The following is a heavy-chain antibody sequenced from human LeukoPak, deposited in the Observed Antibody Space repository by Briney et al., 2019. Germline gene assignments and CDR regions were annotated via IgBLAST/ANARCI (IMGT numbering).Heavy chain of an antibody. V-gene: IGHV1-18*01. CDR2: ISTYNGNT. Sequence: ASVKVSCKASGYTFTNYGISWVRQAPGQGLERMGWISTYNGNTNYAQKLQGRVTMTTDTSTSTTYMELRSLRSDDTAVYYCALIPYCTTATCYYFDFWGQGTLVTVSS. J-gene: IGHJ4*02. D-gene: IGHD2-2*01. CDR1: GYTFTNYG. CDR3: ALIPYCTTATCYYFDF.